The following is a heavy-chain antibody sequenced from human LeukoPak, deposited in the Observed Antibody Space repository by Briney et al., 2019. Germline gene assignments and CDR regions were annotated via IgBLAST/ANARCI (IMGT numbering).Heavy chain of an antibody. Sequence: GVSVKVSCKASGYTFTSYGISWVRQAPGQGLEWMGWISAYNGNTNYAQKLQGRVTMTTDTSTSTAYMELRSLRSDDTAVYYCARDPGIVVVPAAIPKDYYYYGMDVWGQGTTVTVSS. CDR3: ARDPGIVVVPAAIPKDYYYYGMDV. D-gene: IGHD2-2*02. J-gene: IGHJ6*02. CDR2: ISAYNGNT. V-gene: IGHV1-18*01. CDR1: GYTFTSYG.